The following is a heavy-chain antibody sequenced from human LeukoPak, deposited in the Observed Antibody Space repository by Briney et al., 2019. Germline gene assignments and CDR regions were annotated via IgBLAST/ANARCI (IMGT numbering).Heavy chain of an antibody. Sequence: ASVTVSCKASGYTFTSYAMHWVRQAPGQRLEWMGWINAGNGNTKYSQKFQGRVTITRDTSASTAYMELSSLRSEDTAVYYCARVDTAMGNYGMDVWGQGTTVTVSS. CDR1: GYTFTSYA. D-gene: IGHD5-18*01. J-gene: IGHJ6*02. CDR3: ARVDTAMGNYGMDV. V-gene: IGHV1-3*01. CDR2: INAGNGNT.